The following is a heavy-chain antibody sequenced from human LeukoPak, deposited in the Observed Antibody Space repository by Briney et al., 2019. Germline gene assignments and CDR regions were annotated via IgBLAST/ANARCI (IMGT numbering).Heavy chain of an antibody. CDR1: GFTFSSYA. V-gene: IGHV3-23*01. J-gene: IGHJ4*02. CDR3: AKAGVWFGEFPLYYFDY. CDR2: ISGSGGST. Sequence: GGSLRLSCAASGFTFSSYAMSWVRQAPGKGLEWVSAISGSGGSTYYADSVKGRFTISRDNSKNTLYLQMNSLRAEDTAIYYCAKAGVWFGEFPLYYFDYWGQGTLVTVSS. D-gene: IGHD3-10*01.